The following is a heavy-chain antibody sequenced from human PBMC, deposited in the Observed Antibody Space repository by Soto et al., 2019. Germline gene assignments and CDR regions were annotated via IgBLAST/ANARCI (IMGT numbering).Heavy chain of an antibody. CDR3: AKKYADTVASFAY. Sequence: PGWSLRLACAASKVTVDNYAMSGVRQAPGKGLEWVSAVSASGRSTYYADSVKGRFTISRDNSKNTLYLQMNSLRAEDTAVYYCAKKYADTVASFAYWGQGTLVTVSS. V-gene: IGHV3-23*01. CDR1: KVTVDNYA. CDR2: VSASGRST. J-gene: IGHJ4*02.